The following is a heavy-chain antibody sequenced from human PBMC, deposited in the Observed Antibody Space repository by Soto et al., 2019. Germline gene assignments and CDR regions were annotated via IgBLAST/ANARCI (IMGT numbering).Heavy chain of an antibody. D-gene: IGHD4-4*01. V-gene: IGHV1-2*02. CDR3: ARGSTTVTTSDY. CDR1: GYTFTGYY. Sequence: GASVKVSCTASGYTFTGYYMHWVRQAPGQGLEWMGWINPNSGDTNYAQKFQGRVTMTRNTSISTAYMEPSSLRSEDTAVYYCARGSTTVTTSDYWGQGTLVTVSS. J-gene: IGHJ4*02. CDR2: INPNSGDT.